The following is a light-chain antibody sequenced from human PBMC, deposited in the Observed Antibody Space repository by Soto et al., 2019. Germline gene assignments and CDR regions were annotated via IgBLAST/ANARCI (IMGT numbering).Light chain of an antibody. CDR3: QQYGSSPWT. V-gene: IGKV3-20*01. Sequence: EIVMTQSPGTLSVSPGERATLSWRASQSVSSNLAWYQQKPGQAPRLLIYAASRRATGIPDRFSGSGSGTDFTLTISRLEPEDFAVYYCQQYGSSPWTFGQGTKVDIK. J-gene: IGKJ1*01. CDR2: AAS. CDR1: QSVSSN.